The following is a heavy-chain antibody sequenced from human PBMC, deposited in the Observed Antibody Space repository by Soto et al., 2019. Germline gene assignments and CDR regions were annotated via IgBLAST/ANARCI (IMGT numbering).Heavy chain of an antibody. Sequence: DVQLVESGGGLIQPGESLRLSCAAFGLTISGKTYVAWVRQTPGKGLEWVSALYDVDGSFYADSVTGRFTTSSDSSKTTVYLQMNDLRPDDTAVYYCATWHEREHAFDVWGQGTTVTISS. J-gene: IGHJ3*01. V-gene: IGHV3-53*01. CDR2: LYDVDGS. D-gene: IGHD1-1*01. CDR3: ATWHEREHAFDV. CDR1: GLTISGKTY.